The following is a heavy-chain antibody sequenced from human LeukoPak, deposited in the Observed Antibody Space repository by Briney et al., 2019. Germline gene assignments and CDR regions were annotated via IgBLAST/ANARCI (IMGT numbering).Heavy chain of an antibody. J-gene: IGHJ4*02. CDR3: ARRVRGVINPYFFDS. V-gene: IGHV3-48*04. CDR1: GFIFSSYS. Sequence: PGGSLRLSCAASGFIFSSYSMNWVRQAPGKGLEWVSYISSSGSTIYYADSVKGRFTISRDNAKNSLYLQMNSLRAEDTAVYFCARRVRGVINPYFFDSWGQGALVTVSS. CDR2: ISSSGSTI. D-gene: IGHD3-10*01.